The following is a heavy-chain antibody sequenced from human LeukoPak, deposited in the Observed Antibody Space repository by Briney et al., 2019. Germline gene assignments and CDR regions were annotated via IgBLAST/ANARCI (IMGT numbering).Heavy chain of an antibody. CDR3: AFSGYNINACFDY. V-gene: IGHV3-43*01. Sequence: GGSLRLSCAASGFTFGDYTMHWVRQPPGKGLERVSLISWDGGSTYYADSVKGRFTISRDNSNNSLYLQMNSLRTEETALYYCAFSGYNINACFDYWGQGTLVTVSS. CDR1: GFTFGDYT. D-gene: IGHD3-22*01. CDR2: ISWDGGST. J-gene: IGHJ4*02.